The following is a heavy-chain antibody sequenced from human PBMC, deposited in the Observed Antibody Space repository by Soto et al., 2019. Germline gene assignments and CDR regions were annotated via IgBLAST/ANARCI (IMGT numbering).Heavy chain of an antibody. CDR2: ISYDGSNK. D-gene: IGHD6-13*01. CDR1: GFTFSSYG. Sequence: QVQLVESGGGVVQPGRSLRLSCAASGFTFSSYGMHWVRQAPGKGLEWVAVISYDGSNKYYADSVKGRFTISRDNSKNTLYLQMNSLRGEDTAVYYCAKDNVAAAGTIDYWGQGTLVTVSS. CDR3: AKDNVAAAGTIDY. V-gene: IGHV3-30*18. J-gene: IGHJ4*02.